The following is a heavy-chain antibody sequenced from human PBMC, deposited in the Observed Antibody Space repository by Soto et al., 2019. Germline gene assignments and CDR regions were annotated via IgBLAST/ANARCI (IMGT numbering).Heavy chain of an antibody. Sequence: GGSLRLSCAPSGFTFSGYGMHLVRQAPGKGLEWVAVISYDGSNNYYADSVKGRFTISRDNSKKTLYLQMNSLRADDTAVYYCAKYEASGILTGYNMIDYGGQGAQVLVSS. J-gene: IGHJ4*02. CDR3: AKYEASGILTGYNMIDY. D-gene: IGHD3-9*01. V-gene: IGHV3-30*18. CDR1: GFTFSGYG. CDR2: ISYDGSNN.